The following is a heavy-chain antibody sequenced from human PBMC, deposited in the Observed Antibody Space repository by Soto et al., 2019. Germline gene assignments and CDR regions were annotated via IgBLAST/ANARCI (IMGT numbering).Heavy chain of an antibody. Sequence: GASVKVSCKASGYTFTSYAMHWVRQAPGQRLEWMGWINAGNGNTKYSQKFQGRVTITRDTSASTAYMELSSLRSEDTAVYYCATGGGYCSSTSCYRSKYYYYYGMDVWGQGTTVTVSS. V-gene: IGHV1-3*01. CDR2: INAGNGNT. CDR1: GYTFTSYA. J-gene: IGHJ6*02. D-gene: IGHD2-2*01. CDR3: ATGGGYCSSTSCYRSKYYYYYGMDV.